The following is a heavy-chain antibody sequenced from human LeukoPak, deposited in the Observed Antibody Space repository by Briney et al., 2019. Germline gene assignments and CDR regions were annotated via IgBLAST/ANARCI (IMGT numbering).Heavy chain of an antibody. Sequence: SVNVSCKASGGTFSSYAISWVRQAPGQGLEWMGGIIPIFGTANYAQKFQGRVTITTDESTSTAYMELSSLRSEDTAVYYCARTIAAADPVGYYYYYMDVWGKGTTVTVSS. CDR3: ARTIAAADPVGYYYYYMDV. D-gene: IGHD6-13*01. V-gene: IGHV1-69*05. CDR2: IIPIFGTA. J-gene: IGHJ6*03. CDR1: GGTFSSYA.